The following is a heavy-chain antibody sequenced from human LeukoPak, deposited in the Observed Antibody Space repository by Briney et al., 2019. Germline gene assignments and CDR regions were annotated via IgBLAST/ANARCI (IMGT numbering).Heavy chain of an antibody. J-gene: IGHJ4*02. V-gene: IGHV3-30*04. D-gene: IGHD6-13*01. CDR2: ISYDGSNK. CDR3: ARVEVAAAGPFDY. CDR1: GFTFSSHA. Sequence: GGSLRLSCAASGFTFSSHALHWVRQAPGKGLEWVAVISYDGSNKYYADSVKGRFTISRDNSKNTLYLQMNSLRAEDTAVYYCARVEVAAAGPFDYWGQGTLVTVSS.